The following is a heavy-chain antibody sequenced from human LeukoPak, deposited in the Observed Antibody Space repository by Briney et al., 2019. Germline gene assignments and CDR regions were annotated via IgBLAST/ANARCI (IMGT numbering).Heavy chain of an antibody. Sequence: ASVKVSCKASGYTFTGYYMHWVRQAPGQGLEWMGWINPNSGGTNYAQKFQGRVTMTRDTSISTAYMELSGLRSDDTAVYYCARARSGSYLYGCWGQGTLVTVSS. CDR2: INPNSGGT. V-gene: IGHV1-2*02. CDR1: GYTFTGYY. CDR3: ARARSGSYLYGC. D-gene: IGHD1-26*01. J-gene: IGHJ4*02.